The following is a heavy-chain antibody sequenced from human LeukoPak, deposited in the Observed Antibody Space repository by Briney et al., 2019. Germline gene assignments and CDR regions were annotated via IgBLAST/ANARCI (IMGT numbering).Heavy chain of an antibody. Sequence: SSQTLSLTCTVSGGSISSGSYYWSWIRQPAGKGLEWIGRIYTSGSTNYNPSLKSRVTISVDKSKNQFSLKLSSVTAADTAVYYCARGAAAAGPFDYWGQGTLVTVSS. J-gene: IGHJ4*02. V-gene: IGHV4-61*02. CDR1: GGSISSGSYY. CDR3: ARGAAAAGPFDY. CDR2: IYTSGST. D-gene: IGHD6-13*01.